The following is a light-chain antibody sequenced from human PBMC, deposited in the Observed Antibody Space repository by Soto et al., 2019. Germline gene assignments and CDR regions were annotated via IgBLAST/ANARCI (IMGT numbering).Light chain of an antibody. CDR1: QSVSSN. V-gene: IGKV3-15*01. J-gene: IGKJ1*01. Sequence: EIVMTQSPATLSVSPGERATLSCRASQSVSSNLAWYQQKPGQAPRRLIYGASTRATGIPARFSGSGSGTEFTLTISSLQSEDFAVYYCQQYNNWPPCTFGKGTKVEIK. CDR2: GAS. CDR3: QQYNNWPPCT.